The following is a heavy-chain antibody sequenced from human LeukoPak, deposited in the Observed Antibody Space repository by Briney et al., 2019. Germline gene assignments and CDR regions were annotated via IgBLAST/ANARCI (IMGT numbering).Heavy chain of an antibody. CDR2: VSYTGRA. V-gene: IGHV4-59*07. CDR3: SRLLDSDIRGETDTFGV. CDR1: GRSLRWHC. J-gene: IGHJ3*01. D-gene: IGHD3-22*01. Sequence: ADTLSLTCSLSGRSLRWHCWLGMRQPPGKGLEGIGYVSYTGRAKYNPPLQSRVSISIDRSKTQLVLKLTSVAAADTAVYSLSRLLDSDIRGETDTFGVWGQATTVIVSS.